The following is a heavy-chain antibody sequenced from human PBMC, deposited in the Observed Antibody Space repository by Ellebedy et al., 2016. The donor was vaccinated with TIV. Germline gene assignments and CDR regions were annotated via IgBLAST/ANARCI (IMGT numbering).Heavy chain of an antibody. J-gene: IGHJ4*02. CDR3: ARESVAGNDY. D-gene: IGHD6-19*01. Sequence: ASVKVSXXASGYTFTGYYMHWVRQAPGQGLEWMGWINPKSGGTNYAQKFQGRVTMTRDTSISTVYMELSRLRSDDTAVYYCARESVAGNDYWGQGTLVTVSS. CDR2: INPKSGGT. CDR1: GYTFTGYY. V-gene: IGHV1-2*02.